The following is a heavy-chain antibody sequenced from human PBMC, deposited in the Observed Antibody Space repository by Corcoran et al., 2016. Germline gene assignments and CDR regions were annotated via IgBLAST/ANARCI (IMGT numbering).Heavy chain of an antibody. J-gene: IGHJ4*02. Sequence: QVQLVQSGAEVKKPGSSVKVSCKASGGTFSSYAISWVRQAPGQGLEWMGGIIPIFGTAKYARKFQGRVTITADEFTSTAYMVLSSLRSDDTAVYYCARGSADYGDSPGKPFDYWGQGTLVTVSS. CDR1: GGTFSSYA. CDR3: ARGSADYGDSPGKPFDY. D-gene: IGHD4-17*01. V-gene: IGHV1-69*01. CDR2: IIPIFGTA.